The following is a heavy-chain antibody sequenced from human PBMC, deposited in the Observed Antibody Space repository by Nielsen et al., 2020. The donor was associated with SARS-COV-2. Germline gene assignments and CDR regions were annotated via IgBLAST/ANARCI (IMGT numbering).Heavy chain of an antibody. CDR1: GFTFNIYA. J-gene: IGHJ3*02. CDR2: TSASGAST. V-gene: IGHV3-23*01. CDR3: AKDDVVRGDAYDI. Sequence: GESLKLSCAASGFTFNIYAMAWVRRAPGRGLEWVSGTSASGASTYYADSVKGRFSISRDNSRNTLYLQMNSLRVEDTAIYFCAKDDVVRGDAYDIWGQGTVVTVSS. D-gene: IGHD3-10*01.